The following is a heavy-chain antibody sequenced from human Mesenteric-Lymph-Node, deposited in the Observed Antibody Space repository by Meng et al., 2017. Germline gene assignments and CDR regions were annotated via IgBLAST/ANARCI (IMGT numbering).Heavy chain of an antibody. CDR2: TYYRSKWYN. Sequence: SQTLSLTCAISGDSVSSNSAAWNWIRQSPSRGLEWLGRTYYRSKWYNDYAVSVKSRITINPDTSKNQFSLKLSSVTAADTAVYYCASGYEQDGPNFDYWGQGTLVTVSS. J-gene: IGHJ4*02. D-gene: IGHD1/OR15-1a*01. V-gene: IGHV6-1*01. CDR1: GDSVSSNSAA. CDR3: ASGYEQDGPNFDY.